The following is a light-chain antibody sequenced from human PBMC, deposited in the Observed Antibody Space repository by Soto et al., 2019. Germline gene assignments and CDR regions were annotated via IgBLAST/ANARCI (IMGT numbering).Light chain of an antibody. J-gene: IGLJ2*01. Sequence: YELTQPPSVSVSPGQTANITCSGNTLGSKFVFWYQQKAGQSPMVVIYEDTKRPSGIPERFSGSNSGNTATLTISGTQAMDEADFYCQAWDSGTVVFGGGTKLTVL. V-gene: IGLV3-1*01. CDR1: TLGSKF. CDR3: QAWDSGTVV. CDR2: EDT.